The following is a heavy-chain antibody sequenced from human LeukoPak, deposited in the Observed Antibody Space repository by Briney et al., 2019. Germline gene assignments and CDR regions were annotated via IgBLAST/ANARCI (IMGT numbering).Heavy chain of an antibody. Sequence: SETLSLTCAVYGGSFSGYYWSWIRQPPGKGLEWIGEINHSGSTNYNPSLKSRVTMSVDTSKNQFSLKLSSVTAADTAVYYCARAPQYDSSGYYDPYYFDYWGQGTLVTVSS. CDR2: INHSGST. V-gene: IGHV4-34*01. CDR3: ARAPQYDSSGYYDPYYFDY. J-gene: IGHJ4*02. CDR1: GGSFSGYY. D-gene: IGHD3-22*01.